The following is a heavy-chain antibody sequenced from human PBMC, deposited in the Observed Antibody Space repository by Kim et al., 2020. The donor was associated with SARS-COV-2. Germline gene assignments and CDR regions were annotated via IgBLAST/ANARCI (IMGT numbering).Heavy chain of an antibody. V-gene: IGHV3-33*08. J-gene: IGHJ6*02. CDR2: IWNDGSKK. CDR1: GFTFSNYG. Sequence: GGSLRLSCVASGFTFSNYGMHWVRQAPGKGLEWVAVIWNDGSKKYYVDSVRGRFTISRDNFRNTLYLQMNSLRAEDTAVYYCARDEDYNLRYYYYGMDVWGQRGTVTVPS. D-gene: IGHD4-4*01. CDR3: ARDEDYNLRYYYYGMDV.